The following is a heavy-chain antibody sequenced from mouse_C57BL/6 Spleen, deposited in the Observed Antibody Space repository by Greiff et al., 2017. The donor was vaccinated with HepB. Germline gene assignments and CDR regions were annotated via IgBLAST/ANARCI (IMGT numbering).Heavy chain of an antibody. CDR2: ISGGGGNT. V-gene: IGHV5-9*01. Sequence: EVKLVESGEGLVKPGGSLKLSCAASGFTFSSYTMSWVRQTPEKRLEWVATISGGGGNTYYPDSVKGRFTISRDNAKNTLYLQMSSLRSEDTALYYCARWTAQATGAMDYWGQGTSVTVSS. CDR3: ARWTAQATGAMDY. J-gene: IGHJ4*01. D-gene: IGHD3-2*02. CDR1: GFTFSSYT.